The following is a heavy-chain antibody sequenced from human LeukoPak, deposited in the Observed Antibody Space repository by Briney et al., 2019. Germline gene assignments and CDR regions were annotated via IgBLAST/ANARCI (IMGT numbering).Heavy chain of an antibody. Sequence: ASVKVSCKASGYTFTSYDINWVRQATGQGLECMGWMNPNSGNTGYAQKFQGRVTITRNTSISTAYMELSSLRSEDTAVYYCARWGYRGSYSSYYYYMDVWGKGTTVTVSS. D-gene: IGHD1-26*01. J-gene: IGHJ6*03. V-gene: IGHV1-8*03. CDR2: MNPNSGNT. CDR3: ARWGYRGSYSSYYYYMDV. CDR1: GYTFTSYD.